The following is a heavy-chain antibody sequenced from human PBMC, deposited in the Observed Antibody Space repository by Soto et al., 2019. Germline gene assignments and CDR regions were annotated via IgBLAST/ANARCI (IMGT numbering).Heavy chain of an antibody. CDR1: GYTFTSYG. J-gene: IGHJ4*02. D-gene: IGHD2-2*01. CDR3: ARGYCSSTSCYVPGAFDY. CDR2: ISAYNGNT. Sequence: ASVKVSCKASGYTFTSYGISWVRQAPEQGLEWMGWISAYNGNTNYAQKLQGRVTMTTDTSTSTAYMELRSLRSDDTAVYYCARGYCSSTSCYVPGAFDYWGQGTLVTSPQ. V-gene: IGHV1-18*01.